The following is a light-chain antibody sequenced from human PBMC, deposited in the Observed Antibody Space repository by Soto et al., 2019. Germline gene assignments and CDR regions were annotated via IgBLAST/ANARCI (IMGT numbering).Light chain of an antibody. V-gene: IGLV2-14*03. CDR2: SNN. CDR1: SSDVAFYN. CDR3: AAWDDSLDGGV. J-gene: IGLJ3*02. Sequence: QSALTQPASVSGSPGQSITISCTGTSSDVAFYNHVSWYQQHPGKAPKLLIYSNNQRPSGVPDRFSGSKSGTSASLAISGLQSQDEADYYCAAWDDSLDGGVFGGGTKLTVL.